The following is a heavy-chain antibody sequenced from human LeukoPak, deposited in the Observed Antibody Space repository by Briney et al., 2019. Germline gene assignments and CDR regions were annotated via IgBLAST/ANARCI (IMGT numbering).Heavy chain of an antibody. D-gene: IGHD3-3*01. CDR2: IYASGST. Sequence: SETLSLTCTVSGGSLSSDSDYRSWSRQSAGKGLEWIGRIYASGSTNYNPSLKSRVTISVDTSKNQFSLKLSSVTAADTAVYYCARSGYSNFDYWGQATLVTVSS. V-gene: IGHV4-61*02. CDR1: GGSLSSDSDY. J-gene: IGHJ4*02. CDR3: ARSGYSNFDY.